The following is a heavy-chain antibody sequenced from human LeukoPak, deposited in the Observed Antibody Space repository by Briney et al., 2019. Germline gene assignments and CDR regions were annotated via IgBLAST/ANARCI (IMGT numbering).Heavy chain of an antibody. CDR1: GFTFSSYA. CDR3: AKCPSRYGSNPYFDY. D-gene: IGHD3-10*01. Sequence: GGSLRLSCAASGFTFSSYAMSWVRQAPGKGLEWVSAIRGSGGNTYYADSVKARFTIPRDNPKNMLYLQMNSLRAEDTAVYYCAKCPSRYGSNPYFDYWGQGTLVTVSS. J-gene: IGHJ4*02. CDR2: IRGSGGNT. V-gene: IGHV3-23*01.